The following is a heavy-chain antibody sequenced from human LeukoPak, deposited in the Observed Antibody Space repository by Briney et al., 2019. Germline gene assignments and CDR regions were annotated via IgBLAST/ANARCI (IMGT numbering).Heavy chain of an antibody. CDR3: ARDWDDGRAERPA. CDR1: GFTVSGNY. CDR2: IYSGGDT. D-gene: IGHD3-22*01. J-gene: IGHJ5*02. Sequence: GGSLRLSCAASGFTVSGNYMSWVRQAPGKGLECVTVIYSGGDTYYVDSVKGRFTTSRDKSKNTLYLQMNSLRAEDTAVYYCARDWDDGRAERPAWGQGTLVTVSS. V-gene: IGHV3-53*01.